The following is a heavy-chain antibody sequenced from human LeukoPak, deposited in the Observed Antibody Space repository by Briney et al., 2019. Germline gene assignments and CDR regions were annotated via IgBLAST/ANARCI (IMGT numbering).Heavy chain of an antibody. CDR1: GFTFSSYE. J-gene: IGHJ4*02. V-gene: IGHV3-48*03. CDR3: ARATYYYAYSGLPTPGLSDY. Sequence: GGSLRLSCAASGFTFSSYEMNWVRQAPGKGLEWVSYITKSGSTIYYADSVKGRFTISRDNAKNSLYLQMNSLRVEDTAVYYCARATYYYAYSGLPTPGLSDYWGQGTLVTVSS. CDR2: ITKSGSTI. D-gene: IGHD3-22*01.